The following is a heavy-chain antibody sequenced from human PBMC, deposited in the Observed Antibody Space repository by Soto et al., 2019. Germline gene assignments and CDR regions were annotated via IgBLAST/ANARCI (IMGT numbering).Heavy chain of an antibody. D-gene: IGHD6-13*01. J-gene: IGHJ6*02. Sequence: GESLKISCKGSGYSFTSYWIGWVRQMPGKGLEWMGIIYPGDSDTRYSPSFQGQVTISADKSISTAYLQWSSLKASDTAMYYCARHNGAYSSSWFHGMDVWGQGTAVTVSS. CDR3: ARHNGAYSSSWFHGMDV. CDR1: GYSFTSYW. CDR2: IYPGDSDT. V-gene: IGHV5-51*01.